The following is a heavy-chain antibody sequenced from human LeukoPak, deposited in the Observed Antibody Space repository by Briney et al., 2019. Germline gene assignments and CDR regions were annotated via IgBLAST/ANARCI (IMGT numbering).Heavy chain of an antibody. CDR1: GYSISSSNW. CDR3: ARTARQWERGWFDP. Sequence: SDTLSLTCAVSGYSISSSNWWGWIRQPPGKGLEWIGYIYYSGSTYYNPSLKSRVTMSVDTSKNQFSLKLSSVTAVDTAVYYCARTARQWERGWFDPWGQGTLVTVSS. CDR2: IYYSGST. V-gene: IGHV4-28*01. D-gene: IGHD1-26*01. J-gene: IGHJ5*02.